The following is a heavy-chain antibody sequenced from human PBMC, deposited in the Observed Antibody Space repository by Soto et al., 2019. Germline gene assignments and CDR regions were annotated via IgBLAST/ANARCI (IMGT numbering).Heavy chain of an antibody. CDR3: VRGDRVGCSSSSCSDAVYL. Sequence: QVQLQESGPGLVKPSQPLSLTCPVSGGSISSGVYYWNWIRQPPGKGLEWIGSIYYSGSTYYSPSRKSGVDISVGASKNQFALKLSSVTDADTAVYYCVRGDRVGCSSSSCSDAVYLWGRGTMVAVSS. D-gene: IGHD2-2*01. V-gene: IGHV4-30-4*01. J-gene: IGHJ3*01. CDR1: GGSISSGVYY. CDR2: IYYSGST.